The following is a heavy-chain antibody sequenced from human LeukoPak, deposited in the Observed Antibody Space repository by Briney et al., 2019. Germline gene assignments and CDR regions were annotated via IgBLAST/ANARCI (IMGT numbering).Heavy chain of an antibody. D-gene: IGHD2-21*01. CDR2: ISSSSSYT. V-gene: IGHV3-11*05. CDR1: GFTFSDYY. Sequence: PGGSLRLSCAASGFTFSDYYMSWIRQAPGKGLEWVSYISSSSSYTNYADSVKGRFTISRDNAKNSLYLQMNSLRAEDTALYYCARGDSRKEVAYWGQGTLVTVSS. CDR3: ARGDSRKEVAY. J-gene: IGHJ4*02.